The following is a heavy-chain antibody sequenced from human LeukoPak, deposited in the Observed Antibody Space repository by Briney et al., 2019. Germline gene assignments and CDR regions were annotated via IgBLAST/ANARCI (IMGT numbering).Heavy chain of an antibody. CDR2: IYYSGST. Sequence: SETLSLTCTVSGSSISSYYWSWIRQPPGKGLEWIGYIYYSGSTNYNPSLKSRVTISVDTSKNQFSLKLSSVTAADTAVYYCARQSYSSGWYSDYWGQGTLVTVSS. J-gene: IGHJ4*02. D-gene: IGHD6-19*01. V-gene: IGHV4-59*08. CDR1: GSSISSYY. CDR3: ARQSYSSGWYSDY.